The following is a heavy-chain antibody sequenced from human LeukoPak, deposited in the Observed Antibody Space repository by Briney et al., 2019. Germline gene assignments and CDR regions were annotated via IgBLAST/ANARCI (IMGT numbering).Heavy chain of an antibody. CDR3: ARQVYCSGGSCYYFDY. D-gene: IGHD2-15*01. Sequence: SETLSLTCTVSGGSISSHYWSWIRQPPGKGLEWIGYIYYSGSTNYNPSLKSRVTISVDTSKNQFSLKLSSVTAADTAVYYCARQVYCSGGSCYYFDYWGQGTLVTVSS. J-gene: IGHJ4*02. CDR2: IYYSGST. CDR1: GGSISSHY. V-gene: IGHV4-59*08.